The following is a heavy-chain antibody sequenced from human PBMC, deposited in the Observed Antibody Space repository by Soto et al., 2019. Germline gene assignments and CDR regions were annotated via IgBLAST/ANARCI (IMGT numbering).Heavy chain of an antibody. Sequence: GGSLRLSCAASGFTFSSYSMNWVRQAPGKGLEWVSSISSSSSYIYYAASVKGRFTISRDNAKNSLYLQMNSLRAEDTAVYYCARVFGYCSGGSCYSAYYYYMDVWGKGTTVTVSS. CDR2: ISSSSSYI. CDR1: GFTFSSYS. D-gene: IGHD2-15*01. CDR3: ARVFGYCSGGSCYSAYYYYMDV. V-gene: IGHV3-21*01. J-gene: IGHJ6*03.